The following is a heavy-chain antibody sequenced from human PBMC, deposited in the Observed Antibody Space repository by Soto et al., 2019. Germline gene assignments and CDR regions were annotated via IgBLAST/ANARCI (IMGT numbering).Heavy chain of an antibody. D-gene: IGHD3-3*01. V-gene: IGHV4-30-4*01. CDR1: GGSISSGDYY. CDR2: IYYSGST. CDR3: AREKPDFWSGYGAFDI. Sequence: PSETLSLTCTVSGGSISSGDYYWSWIRQPPGKGLEWIGYIYYSGSTYYNPSLKSRVTISVDTSKNQFSLKLSSVTAADTAVYYCAREKPDFWSGYGAFDIWGQGTMVTVSS. J-gene: IGHJ3*02.